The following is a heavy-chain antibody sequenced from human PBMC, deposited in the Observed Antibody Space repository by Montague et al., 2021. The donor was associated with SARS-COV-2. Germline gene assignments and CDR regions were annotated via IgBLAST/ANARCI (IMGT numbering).Heavy chain of an antibody. D-gene: IGHD3-9*01. Sequence: SETLSLTCTASGGSTTSYYWSWIRQPPGKGLERIGHIYYTGSTNYNPSLKSRGTISVDKSKNQFSLRLSSVTAADTAVYYCARSGFYDLLTGYSFGSIDPWGQGTLVTVSS. CDR1: GGSTTSYY. V-gene: IGHV4-59*01. J-gene: IGHJ5*02. CDR2: IYYTGST. CDR3: ARSGFYDLLTGYSFGSIDP.